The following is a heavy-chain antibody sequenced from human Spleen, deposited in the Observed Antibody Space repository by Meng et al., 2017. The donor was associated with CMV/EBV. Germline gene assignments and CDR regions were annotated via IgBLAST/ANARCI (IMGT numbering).Heavy chain of an antibody. J-gene: IGHJ4*02. D-gene: IGHD3-10*01. V-gene: IGHV4-34*01. CDR1: GGTLSGYD. CDR3: ARRGLGRSDY. Sequence: LSRTCAVYGGTLSGYDRSRRRQPPGRGLEWIGEITHSGSTNCNASLKSRVAQSVDTSKNQFSLRLTTVTAADTAMYYCARRGLGRSDYWGQGTLVTVSS. CDR2: ITHSGST.